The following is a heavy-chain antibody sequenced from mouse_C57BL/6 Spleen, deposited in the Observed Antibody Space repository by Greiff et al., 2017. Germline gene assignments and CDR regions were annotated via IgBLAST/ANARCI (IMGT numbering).Heavy chain of an antibody. V-gene: IGHV1-26*01. CDR1: GYTFTDYY. D-gene: IGHD2-12*01. CDR3: ARWEDSSYAMDY. CDR2: INPNNGGT. Sequence: VQLQQSGPELVKPGASVKISCKASGYTFTDYYMNWVKQSHGKSLEWMGDINPNNGGTSYNQKFKGKATLTVDKSSSTAYMELRSLTSEDSAVYYCARWEDSSYAMDYWGQGTSVTVSS. J-gene: IGHJ4*01.